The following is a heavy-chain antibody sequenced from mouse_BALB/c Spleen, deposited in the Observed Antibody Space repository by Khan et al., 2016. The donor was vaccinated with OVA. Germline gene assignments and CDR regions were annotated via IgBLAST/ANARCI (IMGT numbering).Heavy chain of an antibody. D-gene: IGHD2-10*01. J-gene: IGHJ4*01. CDR3: ARQPYYHYYVLDY. Sequence: QVQLKQSGPGLVAPSQSLSITCTISGFSLTNYGVHWVHQPPGKGLEWLVVIWSDGSTTYNSALKSRLSISRDNSKSQVFLKMNSLQTDDTAMYYCARQPYYHYYVLDYWGQGTSVTVA. CDR1: GFSLTNYG. V-gene: IGHV2-6-1*01. CDR2: IWSDGST.